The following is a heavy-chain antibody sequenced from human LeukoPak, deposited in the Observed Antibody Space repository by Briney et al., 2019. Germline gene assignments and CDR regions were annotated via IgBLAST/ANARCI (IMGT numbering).Heavy chain of an antibody. CDR3: VRDPSEDGDFFFDS. CDR2: ISHRGIT. D-gene: IGHD4-17*01. Sequence: KTSETLSLTCSVSGNFISNGDFWGWIRQSPGKGLEWIANISHRGITFYNPSLENRVKISVDTSKNQFFLGVTSVTAADTAVYYCVRDPSEDGDFFFDSWGQGTLVTVSS. J-gene: IGHJ4*02. CDR1: GNFISNGDF. V-gene: IGHV4-38-2*02.